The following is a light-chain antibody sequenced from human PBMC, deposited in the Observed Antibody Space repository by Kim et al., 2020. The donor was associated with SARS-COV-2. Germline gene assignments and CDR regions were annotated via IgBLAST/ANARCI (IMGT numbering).Light chain of an antibody. J-gene: IGKJ4*01. CDR2: AAS. CDR1: QGISSY. Sequence: SASVGDSVTITCRASQGISSYLAWFQQKPGQVPKRLIYAASTLQSGVPSRFSGSGSGTEFTLTISSLQPEDFATYYCLQHDSYPLTFGGGTKLEI. CDR3: LQHDSYPLT. V-gene: IGKV1-17*03.